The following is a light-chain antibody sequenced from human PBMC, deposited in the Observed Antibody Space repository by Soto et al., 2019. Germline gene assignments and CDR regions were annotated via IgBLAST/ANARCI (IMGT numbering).Light chain of an antibody. CDR3: QQFNSYPRT. J-gene: IGKJ3*01. CDR1: QGISST. V-gene: IGKV1-13*02. CDR2: DDS. Sequence: AIQLTQSPSSLSASAGDRVTITCRASQGISSTLAWYQQKPGKAPKLLIYDDSSLESGVPSRFSGSGSGTDFTLTISSLQPEDFATYYCQQFNSYPRTFGPGTKVEIK.